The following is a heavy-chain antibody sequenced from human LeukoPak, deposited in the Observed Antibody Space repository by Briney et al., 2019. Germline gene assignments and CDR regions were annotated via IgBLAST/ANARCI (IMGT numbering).Heavy chain of an antibody. CDR1: TDSISSSSHH. J-gene: IGHJ4*02. V-gene: IGHV4-39*01. CDR3: VRHDGRGGATMGALDS. D-gene: IGHD5-12*01. CDR2: IYYCRTT. Sequence: PSETLSLTCTVSTDSISSSSHHWGWIRQSPGKGLEWIGSIYYCRTTYYNPSLNSRVAISVVTSKNQFSLQLNSVTAADTAVYYCVRHDGRGGATMGALDSWGQGSLVTVSS.